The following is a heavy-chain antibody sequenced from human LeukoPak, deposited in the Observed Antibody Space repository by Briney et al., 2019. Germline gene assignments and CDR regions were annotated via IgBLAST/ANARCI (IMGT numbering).Heavy chain of an antibody. D-gene: IGHD3-22*01. V-gene: IGHV3-7*03. Sequence: PGGSLRLSCAASGFTFSSYWMSWVRQAPGKGLEWVATIKQDGSQTYYVDSVKGRFTISRDNSKNTVYLQMNSLRAKDTAIYYCARLTFYDSSGTNFSGYFDLWGRGTLVTVSS. CDR3: ARLTFYDSSGTNFSGYFDL. J-gene: IGHJ2*01. CDR2: IKQDGSQT. CDR1: GFTFSSYW.